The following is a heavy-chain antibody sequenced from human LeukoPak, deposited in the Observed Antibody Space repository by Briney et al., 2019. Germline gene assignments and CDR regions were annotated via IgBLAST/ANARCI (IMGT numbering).Heavy chain of an antibody. J-gene: IGHJ4*02. CDR2: IYYSGRT. CDR1: GGSISSSNYY. CDR3: ARIAYSSSTDY. Sequence: SETLSLTCTVSGGSISSSNYYWGWIRQPPGKGLECIGSIYYSGRTYYKSSLKSRVTISVDTSNNQFSLKLNSVTAADTAVYYCARIAYSSSTDYWGLGTLVTVSS. V-gene: IGHV4-39*07. D-gene: IGHD6-6*01.